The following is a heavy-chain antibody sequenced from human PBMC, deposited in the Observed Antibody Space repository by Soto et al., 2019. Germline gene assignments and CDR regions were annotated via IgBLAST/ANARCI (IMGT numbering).Heavy chain of an antibody. D-gene: IGHD6-19*01. CDR1: GFTFSDYY. V-gene: IGHV3-11*01. Sequence: NPGGSLRLSCAASGFTFSDYYMSWIRQAPGKGLEWVSYISSSGSTIYYADSVKGRFTISRDNAKNSLYLQMNSLRAEDTAVYYCARDKSVPSSGWSRYDSYYYGMDVWGQGTTVTVSS. J-gene: IGHJ6*02. CDR3: ARDKSVPSSGWSRYDSYYYGMDV. CDR2: ISSSGSTI.